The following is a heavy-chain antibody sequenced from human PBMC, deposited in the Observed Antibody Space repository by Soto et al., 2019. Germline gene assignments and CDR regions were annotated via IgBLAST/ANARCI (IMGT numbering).Heavy chain of an antibody. CDR2: MNPNSGNT. D-gene: IGHD3-3*01. CDR3: ARGPTYYDFWSASYYYCYYMDV. CDR1: GYSFTSYD. Sequence: ASVKVSCKASGYSFTSYDINWVRQATGQGLEWMGWMNPNSGNTGYAQKFQGRVTMTRNTSISTAYMELSSLRSEDTAVYYCARGPTYYDFWSASYYYCYYMDVWGKGTTVTVSS. J-gene: IGHJ6*03. V-gene: IGHV1-8*01.